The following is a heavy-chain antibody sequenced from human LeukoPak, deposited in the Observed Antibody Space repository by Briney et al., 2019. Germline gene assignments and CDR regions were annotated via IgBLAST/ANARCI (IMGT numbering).Heavy chain of an antibody. Sequence: SQTLSLXCTVSGGSISSGSYYWSWIRQPAGKGPEWIGRIYTSGITNYNPSLKSRVTISVDTSKNQFSLKLSSVTAADTAVYYCARSEVDWNHYYFDYWGQGTLVTVSS. CDR2: IYTSGIT. D-gene: IGHD1-1*01. CDR1: GGSISSGSYY. CDR3: ARSEVDWNHYYFDY. J-gene: IGHJ4*02. V-gene: IGHV4-61*02.